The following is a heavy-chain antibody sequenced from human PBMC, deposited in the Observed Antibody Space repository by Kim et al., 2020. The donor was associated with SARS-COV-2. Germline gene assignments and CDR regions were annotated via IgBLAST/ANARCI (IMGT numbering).Heavy chain of an antibody. D-gene: IGHD2-2*02. Sequence: GGSLRLSCAASGFTFSIYSIDWVRRAPGKGLEWIIYISSTSRNIYYADSVKGRFTVSRDNAENSVDLQMDSLTDEDTAIYYCARVGPSGYTVEYWGQGTPVTVSS. V-gene: IGHV3-48*02. CDR2: ISSTSRNI. CDR3: ARVGPSGYTVEY. CDR1: GFTFSIYS. J-gene: IGHJ4*02.